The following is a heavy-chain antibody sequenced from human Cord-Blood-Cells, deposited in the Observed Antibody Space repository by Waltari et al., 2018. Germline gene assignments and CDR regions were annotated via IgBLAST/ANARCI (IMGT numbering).Heavy chain of an antibody. Sequence: QVQLVQSGAEVKKPGSSVKVSCKASGGTFSSYSISWVRQAPGQGLEWMGGIIPIFGTANYEQKFQGRVTITADKSTSTAYMELSSLRSEDTAVYYCARARLDFDAFDIWGQGTMVTVSS. CDR3: ARARLDFDAFDI. CDR2: IIPIFGTA. D-gene: IGHD1-1*01. J-gene: IGHJ3*02. CDR1: GGTFSSYS. V-gene: IGHV1-69*06.